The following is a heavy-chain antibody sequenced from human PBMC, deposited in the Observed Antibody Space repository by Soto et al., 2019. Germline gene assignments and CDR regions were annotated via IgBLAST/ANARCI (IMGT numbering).Heavy chain of an antibody. CDR2: ICSSCSTL. Sequence: GGSLRLSCAASGFTFSDYYMTWIRQAPGKGLEWVSSICSSCSTLYYADSVKGRFTISRDNAKNSLYLQMSSLRAEDTAVYYCARVRCSSTSCSHFDCWGQGTLVTVSS. CDR1: GFTFSDYY. D-gene: IGHD2-2*01. V-gene: IGHV3-11*01. J-gene: IGHJ4*02. CDR3: ARVRCSSTSCSHFDC.